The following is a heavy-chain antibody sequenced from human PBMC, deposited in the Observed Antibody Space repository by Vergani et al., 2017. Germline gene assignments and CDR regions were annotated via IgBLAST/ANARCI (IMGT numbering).Heavy chain of an antibody. CDR3: ARGAGYCSSTSCPPTLRHYYYYIDV. Sequence: QVRLVESGGGVVQPGRSLRLSCAASGFSFTSYGMHWVRQPPGKGLEWVATISFDGNKKDYTEAVRGRFTISRDSSKTLYLQMDSLRVEDTAMYFCARGAGYCSSTSCPPTLRHYYYYIDVWGKGTTVTVSS. CDR2: ISFDGNKK. D-gene: IGHD2-2*01. V-gene: IGHV3-30*03. J-gene: IGHJ6*03. CDR1: GFSFTSYG.